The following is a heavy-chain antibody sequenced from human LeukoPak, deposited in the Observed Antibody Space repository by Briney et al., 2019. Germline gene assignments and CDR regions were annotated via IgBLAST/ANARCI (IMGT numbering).Heavy chain of an antibody. D-gene: IGHD4-23*01. Sequence: ASVKVSCKASGYTFTSYGISWVRQAPGQGLEWMGWINPNSGGTNYAQKFQGRVTMTRDTSISTAYMELSRLRSDDTAVYYCARAGGNPGLGGEYYYGMDVWGQGTTVTVSS. J-gene: IGHJ6*02. CDR1: GYTFTSYG. V-gene: IGHV1-2*02. CDR3: ARAGGNPGLGGEYYYGMDV. CDR2: INPNSGGT.